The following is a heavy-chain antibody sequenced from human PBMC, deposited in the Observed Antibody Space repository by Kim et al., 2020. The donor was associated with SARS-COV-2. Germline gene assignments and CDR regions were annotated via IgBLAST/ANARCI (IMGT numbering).Heavy chain of an antibody. Sequence: GGSLRFSCAASGFTVSSNYMSWVRQAPGKGLEWVSVIYSGGSTYYADSVKGRFTISRDNSKNTLYLQMNSLRAEDTAVYYCARAGYSYGYDPYYYYGMDVWGQGTTVTVSS. V-gene: IGHV3-53*01. CDR2: IYSGGST. J-gene: IGHJ6*02. D-gene: IGHD5-18*01. CDR3: ARAGYSYGYDPYYYYGMDV. CDR1: GFTVSSNY.